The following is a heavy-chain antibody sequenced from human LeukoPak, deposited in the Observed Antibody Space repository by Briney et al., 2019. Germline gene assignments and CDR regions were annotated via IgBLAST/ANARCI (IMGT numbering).Heavy chain of an antibody. V-gene: IGHV3-9*01. Sequence: PGGSLRLSCAASGFTFDDYAMHWVRQAPGKGLEWVSGISWNSGSIGYADSVKGRFTISRDNAKNSLYLQMNSLRAEDTALYYCAKDMGGYSYGSPFDYWGQGTLVTVSS. J-gene: IGHJ4*02. CDR2: ISWNSGSI. CDR3: AKDMGGYSYGSPFDY. D-gene: IGHD5-18*01. CDR1: GFTFDDYA.